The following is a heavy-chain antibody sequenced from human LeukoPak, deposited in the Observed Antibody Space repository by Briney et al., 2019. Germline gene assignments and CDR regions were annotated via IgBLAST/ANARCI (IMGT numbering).Heavy chain of an antibody. Sequence: RASVKVSCKASGYRFTDYYMHWVRQAPGQGLEWMGWINPYGGGTNSAQKFQGRVTMTTDTSINTVYMDLSSLTSDDTAVYFCASKAAGYCRGTICQGAFDIWGQGTMVTVSS. CDR2: INPYGGGT. J-gene: IGHJ3*02. CDR1: GYRFTDYY. D-gene: IGHD2-2*01. V-gene: IGHV1-2*02. CDR3: ASKAAGYCRGTICQGAFDI.